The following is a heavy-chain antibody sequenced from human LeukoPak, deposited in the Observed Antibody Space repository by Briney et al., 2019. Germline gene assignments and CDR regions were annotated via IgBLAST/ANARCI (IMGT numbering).Heavy chain of an antibody. CDR1: GFTFSSYG. CDR3: ARESTSSSWYDVWFDP. D-gene: IGHD6-13*01. CDR2: ISYDGSNK. J-gene: IGHJ5*02. V-gene: IGHV3-30*03. Sequence: GRSLRLSCAASGFTFSSYGMHWVRQAPGKGLEWVAFISYDGSNKYYADSANGRFTISRDNSKNTLYLQMNSLRAEDTAVYYCARESTSSSWYDVWFDPWGQGTLVTVSP.